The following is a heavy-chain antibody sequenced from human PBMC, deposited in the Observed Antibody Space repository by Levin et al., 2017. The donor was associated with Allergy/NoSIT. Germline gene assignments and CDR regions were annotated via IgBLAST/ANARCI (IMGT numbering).Heavy chain of an antibody. D-gene: IGHD3/OR15-3a*01. J-gene: IGHJ4*02. CDR2: ISGIGDST. Sequence: EASVKVSCAASGFTFTSYAMTWVRQAPGKGLEWVSLISGIGDSTYYGDSVKGRFSISRDNSRNTLYLQMNSLRAEDTARYYCARGTDDFDLWGQGTLVTVSS. V-gene: IGHV3-23*01. CDR3: ARGTDDFDL. CDR1: GFTFTSYA.